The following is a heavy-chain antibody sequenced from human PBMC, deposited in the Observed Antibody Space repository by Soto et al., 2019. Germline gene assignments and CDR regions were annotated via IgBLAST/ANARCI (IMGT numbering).Heavy chain of an antibody. D-gene: IGHD2-15*01. Sequence: QVPLVQSGAEVKKPGASVKVSCKASGYTFTSYAMHWVRQAPGQRLEWMGWITAGNGNTKYSQKFQGRVTITRDTSASTAYMELSSLRSEDTAVYYCARLGYCSGGSCRYYFDYWGQGTLVTVSS. CDR1: GYTFTSYA. V-gene: IGHV1-3*01. CDR2: ITAGNGNT. J-gene: IGHJ4*02. CDR3: ARLGYCSGGSCRYYFDY.